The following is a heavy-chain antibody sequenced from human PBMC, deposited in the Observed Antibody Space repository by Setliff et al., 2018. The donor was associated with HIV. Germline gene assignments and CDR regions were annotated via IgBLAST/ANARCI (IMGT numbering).Heavy chain of an antibody. CDR2: INHTGST. D-gene: IGHD3-22*01. V-gene: IGHV4-34*01. Sequence: SETLSLTCAVYGGSFSGYYWSWIRQPPGKGLEWIGEINHTGSTNYNPSLTRRVTISVDTSKNQFSLRLSSVTAADTAVYYCARGLIGSAYYYPSRWFDPWGQGTLVTVSS. CDR3: ARGLIGSAYYYPSRWFDP. J-gene: IGHJ5*02. CDR1: GGSFSGYY.